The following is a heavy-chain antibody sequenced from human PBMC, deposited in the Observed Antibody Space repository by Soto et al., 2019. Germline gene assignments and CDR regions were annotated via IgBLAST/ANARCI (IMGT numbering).Heavy chain of an antibody. CDR3: ARDPLGITFGGVTDY. Sequence: GASVKVSCKASGYTFTSYGISWVRQAPGQGLEWMGWIGAYNGNTNYAQKLQGRVTMTTDTSTSTAYMELRSLRSDDTAVYYCARDPLGITFGGVTDYWGQGTLVTVSS. CDR1: GYTFTSYG. J-gene: IGHJ4*02. V-gene: IGHV1-18*01. D-gene: IGHD3-16*01. CDR2: IGAYNGNT.